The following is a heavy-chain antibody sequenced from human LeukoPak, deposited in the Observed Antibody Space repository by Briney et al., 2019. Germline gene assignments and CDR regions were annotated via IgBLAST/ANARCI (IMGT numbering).Heavy chain of an antibody. CDR3: AKVASCELSGTYYFDY. V-gene: IGHV3-23*01. Sequence: GGSLRLSCAASGFTFSSYAMSWVRQAPGKGLEWVAAISGSGHRTYYADSVKGRFTISRDNAKNTLYLQMNSLRAEDPAVYYCAKVASCELSGTYYFDYWGQGTLVTVSS. D-gene: IGHD1-1*01. CDR1: GFTFSSYA. J-gene: IGHJ4*02. CDR2: ISGSGHRT.